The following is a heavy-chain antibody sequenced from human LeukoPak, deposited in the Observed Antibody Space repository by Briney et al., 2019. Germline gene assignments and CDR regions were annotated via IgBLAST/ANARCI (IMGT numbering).Heavy chain of an antibody. D-gene: IGHD6-19*01. J-gene: IGHJ4*02. CDR2: ISWNSGSI. CDR3: AKVHSSGWYEGYFDY. V-gene: IGHV3-9*01. Sequence: SGRSLRLSCAASGFTFDDYAMHWVRQAPGKGLEWVSGISWNSGSIGYADSVKGRFTISRDNAKNSLYLQMNSLRAEDTALYYCAKVHSSGWYEGYFDYWGQGTLVTVSS. CDR1: GFTFDDYA.